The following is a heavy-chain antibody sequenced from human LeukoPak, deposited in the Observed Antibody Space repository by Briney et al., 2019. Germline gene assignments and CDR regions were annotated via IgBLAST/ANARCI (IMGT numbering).Heavy chain of an antibody. CDR2: IYYSGST. CDR3: VRGLQLWLPSYYYMDV. V-gene: IGHV4-30-4*08. CDR1: GGSISSGDYY. J-gene: IGHJ6*03. Sequence: SETLSLTCTVSGGSISSGDYYWSWIRQPPGKGLEWIGYIYYSGSTYYNPSLKSRVTISVDTSKNQFSLKLSSVTAADTAVYYCVRGLQLWLPSYYYMDVWGKGTTVTVSS. D-gene: IGHD5-18*01.